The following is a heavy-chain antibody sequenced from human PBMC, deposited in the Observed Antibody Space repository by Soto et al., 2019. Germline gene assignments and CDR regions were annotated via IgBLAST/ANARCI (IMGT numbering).Heavy chain of an antibody. CDR2: IYPGDSDT. J-gene: IGHJ4*02. CDR1: GYSFTSYW. Sequence: GSLKISCKGSGYSFTSYWIGWVRQMPGKGLEWMGIIYPGDSDTTHTPSFQGQVTISADKAISTAYLQWSSLKASDTAVYYCARAAPRYCSGGSCYSGRDYWGQGTLVTVSS. D-gene: IGHD2-15*01. V-gene: IGHV5-51*01. CDR3: ARAAPRYCSGGSCYSGRDY.